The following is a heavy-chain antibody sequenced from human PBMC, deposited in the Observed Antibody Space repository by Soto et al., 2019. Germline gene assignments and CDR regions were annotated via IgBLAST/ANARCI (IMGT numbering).Heavy chain of an antibody. J-gene: IGHJ4*02. V-gene: IGHV4-39*02. CDR1: NFSVPTSIYS. CDR3: ARDWNLALVPAAYFDS. D-gene: IGHD2-2*01. Sequence: KSSETLSLTCTVSNFSVPTSIYSWAWIRQPPGKGLEWVGTVYYTGTTYYNPSLQSRVTIAIDTSKNQFSLNLNSVTAADTAVYYCARDWNLALVPAAYFDSWGQGTLVTVSS. CDR2: VYYTGTT.